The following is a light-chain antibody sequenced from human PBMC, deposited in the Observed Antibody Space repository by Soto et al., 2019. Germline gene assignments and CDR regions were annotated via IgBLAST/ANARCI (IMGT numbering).Light chain of an antibody. Sequence: QSVLTQPPSASGTPGQRVTISCSGSTSNIGSNPVNWYQQLPGTAPKLLIYTNNQRPSGVPDRFAGSKSGTSASLAISGLQSGDEADYYCAAWDDSLNGPVFGGGTKLTVL. CDR2: TNN. J-gene: IGLJ2*01. CDR3: AAWDDSLNGPV. V-gene: IGLV1-44*01. CDR1: TSNIGSNP.